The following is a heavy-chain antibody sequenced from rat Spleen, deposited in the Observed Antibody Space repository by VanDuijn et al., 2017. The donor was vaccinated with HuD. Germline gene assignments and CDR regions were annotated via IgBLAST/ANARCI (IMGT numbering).Heavy chain of an antibody. CDR2: ISYDGSTP. CDR3: TRGYYFDY. V-gene: IGHV5-29*01. CDR1: GFTFSNYD. J-gene: IGHJ2*01. Sequence: AASGFTFSNYDMVWVRQAPTKGLKWVASISYDGSTPYYRDSVKGRFTISRDNAKSTLYLQMDSLRSEDTATYYCTRGYYFDYWGQGVMVTVSS.